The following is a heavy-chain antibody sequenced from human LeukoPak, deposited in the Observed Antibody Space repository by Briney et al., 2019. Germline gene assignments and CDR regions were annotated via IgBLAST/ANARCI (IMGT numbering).Heavy chain of an antibody. D-gene: IGHD6-19*01. CDR2: ISGSGGST. J-gene: IGHJ4*02. CDR3: AKEGGAAAVAGLFDY. Sequence: RGSLMLTCSASGSTFSSYAMSWFRQAPGKGLEWVAAISGSGGSTYYADSVKGRFTISRDNSKNTVYLQVNSLRAKDTAVYYCAKEGGAAAVAGLFDYWGQGTLVTVSS. CDR1: GSTFSSYA. V-gene: IGHV3-23*01.